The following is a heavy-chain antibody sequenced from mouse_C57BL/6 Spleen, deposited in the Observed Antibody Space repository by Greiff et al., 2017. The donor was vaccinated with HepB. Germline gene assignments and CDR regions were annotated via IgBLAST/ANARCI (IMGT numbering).Heavy chain of an antibody. CDR2: IDPETGGT. D-gene: IGHD2-13*01. V-gene: IGHV1-15*01. CDR1: GYTFTDYE. J-gene: IGHJ2*01. CDR3: TSVTDY. Sequence: ESGAELVRPGASVTLSCKASGYTFTDYEMHWVKQTPVHGLEWIGAIDPETGGTAYNQKFKGKAILTADKSSSTAYMELRSLTSEDSAVYYCTSVTDYWGQGTTLTVSS.